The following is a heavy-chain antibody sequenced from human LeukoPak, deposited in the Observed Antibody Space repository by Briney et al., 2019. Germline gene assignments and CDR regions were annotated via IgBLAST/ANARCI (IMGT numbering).Heavy chain of an antibody. Sequence: TGGSLRLSCAASGFTFSSYSMNWVRQAPGKGPEWVSSISSSSSYIYYADSVKGRFTISRDNAKNSLYLQMNSLRAEDTAVHYCARSESGDYDFDYWGQGTLVTVSS. D-gene: IGHD4-17*01. V-gene: IGHV3-21*01. CDR2: ISSSSSYI. J-gene: IGHJ4*02. CDR3: ARSESGDYDFDY. CDR1: GFTFSSYS.